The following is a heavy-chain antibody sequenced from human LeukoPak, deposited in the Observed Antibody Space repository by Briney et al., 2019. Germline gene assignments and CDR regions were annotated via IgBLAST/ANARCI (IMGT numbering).Heavy chain of an antibody. D-gene: IGHD1-26*01. CDR2: ISSSGSTI. Sequence: GGSLRLSCAASGFSSSDYYMSWIRQAPGKGLEWVSYISSSGSTIYYADSVKGRFTISRDNAKNSLYLQMNSLRAEATAVYYCAGTHGGSYYFDYWGQGTLVTVSS. J-gene: IGHJ4*02. CDR1: GFSSSDYY. V-gene: IGHV3-11*04. CDR3: AGTHGGSYYFDY.